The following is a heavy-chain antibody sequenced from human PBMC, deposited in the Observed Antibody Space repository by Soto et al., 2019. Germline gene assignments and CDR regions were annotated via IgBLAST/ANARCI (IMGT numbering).Heavy chain of an antibody. CDR2: IYHSGST. V-gene: IGHV4-30-2*01. CDR1: GGSISSGGYS. J-gene: IGHJ4*02. CDR3: ARASTTVTTLDY. D-gene: IGHD4-17*01. Sequence: PSETLSLTCIVSGGSISSGGYSWSWIRQPPGKGLEWIGYIYHSGSTYYNPSLKSRVTTSVDRSKNQFSLKLSSVTAADTAVYYCARASTTVTTLDYWGQGTLVTVSS.